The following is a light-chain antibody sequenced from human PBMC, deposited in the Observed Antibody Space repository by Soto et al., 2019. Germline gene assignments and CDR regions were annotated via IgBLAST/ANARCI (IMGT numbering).Light chain of an antibody. CDR2: DVS. J-gene: IGLJ1*01. Sequence: QSVLTQPASVFGSPGQSIPISCTGPSSDVGGYNYVSWYQHHPGKAPKLLIYDVSNRPSGLSNRFSGSKSDNTASLTISGLQPEDEADYYCSSYTTSNTRQIVFGTGTKVTVL. CDR1: SSDVGGYNY. CDR3: SSYTTSNTRQIV. V-gene: IGLV2-14*03.